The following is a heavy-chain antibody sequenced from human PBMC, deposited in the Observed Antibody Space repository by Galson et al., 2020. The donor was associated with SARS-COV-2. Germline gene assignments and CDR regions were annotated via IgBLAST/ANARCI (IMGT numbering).Heavy chain of an antibody. Sequence: TAGSLTFSCAASGFHFSSYGMHWVRPAPGKGLEWVAVISFDGSNKYYAASVKGRVTLSRDNSKNTLYLQMNSRRAEDTAVYYCAQDSGYGGSWGDYWGQGTLVTVSS. J-gene: IGHJ4*02. CDR1: GFHFSSYG. V-gene: IGHV3-30*18. D-gene: IGHD6-13*01. CDR3: AQDSGYGGSWGDY. CDR2: ISFDGSNK.